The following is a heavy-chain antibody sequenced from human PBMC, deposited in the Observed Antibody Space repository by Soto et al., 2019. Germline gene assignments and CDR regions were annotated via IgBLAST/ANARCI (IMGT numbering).Heavy chain of an antibody. CDR1: GGTFSSYS. CDR3: ARDLPGGGDTFEY. CDR2: IIPMFSTT. J-gene: IGHJ4*02. D-gene: IGHD1-26*01. Sequence: HVQLVQSGAEVKKPGSSVKVSCKASGGTFSSYSVNWVRQAPGQGLEWMGRIIPMFSTTNYAQKFQGRGTITADESTSTVYMELSSLGSEDTAVYFCARDLPGGGDTFEYWGQGTLVTVSS. V-gene: IGHV1-69*12.